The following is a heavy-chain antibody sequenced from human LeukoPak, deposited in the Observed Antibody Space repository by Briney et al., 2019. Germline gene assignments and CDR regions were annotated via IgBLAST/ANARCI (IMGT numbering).Heavy chain of an antibody. Sequence: ASVKVSCKASGYTFTGYYMHWVRQAPGQGLEWMGWINPNSGGTNYAQKFQGRVTMTRDTSISTAYMELSRLTSDDTAVYYCARAKSSDSMTMIVVVQWVYYFDDWGQGTLVTVSS. D-gene: IGHD3-22*01. CDR1: GYTFTGYY. J-gene: IGHJ4*02. CDR3: ARAKSSDSMTMIVVVQWVYYFDD. V-gene: IGHV1-2*02. CDR2: INPNSGGT.